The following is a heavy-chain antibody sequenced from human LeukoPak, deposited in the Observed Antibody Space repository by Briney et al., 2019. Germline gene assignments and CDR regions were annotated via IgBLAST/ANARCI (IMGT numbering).Heavy chain of an antibody. Sequence: GRSLRLSCAASGFTFDDYAMHWVRQGPGKGLEWVSGISWNGGSIGYADSVKGRFTITRDNAKNSLYLQMNSLRAEDTALYYCAKSTGDNTGGGTFDIWGQGTMVTVSS. CDR3: AKSTGDNTGGGTFDI. V-gene: IGHV3-9*01. J-gene: IGHJ3*02. CDR1: GFTFDDYA. D-gene: IGHD7-27*01. CDR2: ISWNGGSI.